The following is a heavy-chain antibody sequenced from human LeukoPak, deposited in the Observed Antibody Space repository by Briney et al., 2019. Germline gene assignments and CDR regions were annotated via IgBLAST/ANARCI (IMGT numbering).Heavy chain of an antibody. CDR1: GGSISSGGYY. CDR3: ARCSGGSSNYYYYYMDV. D-gene: IGHD2-15*01. CDR2: IYYSGST. V-gene: IGHV4-31*03. Sequence: PSETLSLTCTVSGGSISSGGYYWSWIRQHPGKGLEWIGYIYYSGSTYYNPCLKSRVTISVDTSKNQFSLKLSSVTAADTAVYYCARCSGGSSNYYYYYMDVWGKGTTVTVSS. J-gene: IGHJ6*03.